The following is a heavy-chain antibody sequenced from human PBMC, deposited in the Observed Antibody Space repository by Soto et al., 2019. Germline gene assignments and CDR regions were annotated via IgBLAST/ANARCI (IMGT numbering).Heavy chain of an antibody. D-gene: IGHD6-19*01. CDR2: MYHSGST. CDR3: ARVLSSGWSRFDD. CDR1: GGSISSDYW. Sequence: QVQLQESGPGLVKPSGTLSLTCAVSGGSISSDYWWTWVRQPPGKGLEWIAEMYHSGSTNYNPSLKSRVTISVDKSKDQISLKLSSVTAADTAVYYCARVLSSGWSRFDDWGQGTLVTVSS. V-gene: IGHV4-4*02. J-gene: IGHJ4*02.